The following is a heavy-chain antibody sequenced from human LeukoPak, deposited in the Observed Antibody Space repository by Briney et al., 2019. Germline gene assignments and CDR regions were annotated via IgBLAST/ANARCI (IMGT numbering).Heavy chain of an antibody. J-gene: IGHJ1*01. V-gene: IGHV3-66*01. CDR2: IYSGGST. CDR3: ARDSHYYHSGKHGYCDH. Sequence: GGSLRLSCAGCGLTISNNCMGLVRQAPGKGLEWVSLIYSGGSTYSADSVKGRFTISRDNSKNTLHLQMNSLRVEDTAVYYCARDSHYYHSGKHGYCDHWGQGTLVTVSS. CDR1: GLTISNNC. D-gene: IGHD3-10*01.